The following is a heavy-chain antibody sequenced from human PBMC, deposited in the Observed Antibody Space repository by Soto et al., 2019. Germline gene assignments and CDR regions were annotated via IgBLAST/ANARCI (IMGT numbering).Heavy chain of an antibody. CDR3: ARGLDYFGVVIRNWFDP. D-gene: IGHD3-3*01. CDR2: IYYSGST. CDR1: GGSISSSSYY. Sequence: SETLSLTCTVSGGSISSSSYYWGWVRQPPGKGLEWIGYIYYSGSTNYNPSLKSRVTISVDTSKNQFSLKLSSVTAADTAVYYCARGLDYFGVVIRNWFDPWGQGTLVTVSS. J-gene: IGHJ5*02. V-gene: IGHV4-61*05.